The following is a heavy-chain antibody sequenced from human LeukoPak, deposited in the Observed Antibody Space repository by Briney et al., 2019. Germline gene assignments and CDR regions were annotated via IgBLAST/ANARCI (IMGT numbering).Heavy chain of an antibody. J-gene: IGHJ4*02. CDR3: AKAHVGGSGWYPFDY. CDR2: ISGSGGST. D-gene: IGHD6-19*01. Sequence: GGSLRLSCAVSGFTFSSYAMSWVRQAPGKGLEWVSTISGSGGSTYYADSVKGRFTISRDNSKNTLYLQMNSLRAEDTAVYYCAKAHVGGSGWYPFDYWGQGTLVTVSS. V-gene: IGHV3-23*01. CDR1: GFTFSSYA.